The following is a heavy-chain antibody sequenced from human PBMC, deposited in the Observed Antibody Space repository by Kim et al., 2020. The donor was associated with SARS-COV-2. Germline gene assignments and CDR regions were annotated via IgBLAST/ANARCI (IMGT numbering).Heavy chain of an antibody. D-gene: IGHD5-12*01. V-gene: IGHV3-48*03. CDR2: ISSSGSTI. CDR1: GFTFSSYE. J-gene: IGHJ4*02. CDR3: ARGGARVATIPY. Sequence: GGSLRLSCAASGFTFSSYEMNWVRQAPGKGLEWVSYISSSGSTIYYADSVKGRFTISRDNAKNSLYLQMNSLRAEDTAVYYCARGGARVATIPYWGQGTLVTVSS.